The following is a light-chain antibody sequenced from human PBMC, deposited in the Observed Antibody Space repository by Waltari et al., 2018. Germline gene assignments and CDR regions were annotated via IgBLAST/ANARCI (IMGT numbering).Light chain of an antibody. J-gene: IGKJ5*01. V-gene: IGKV4-1*01. Sequence: DIVMTKSPDSLAVSLGERATINCKSSQSLFYSPINKTYLAWYQKKPGQSPKLLIYGASTRESGVPDRFGGSGSGTDFTLTISSLQAEDVAIYYCQQCYSTPPITFGQGTRLEIK. CDR1: QSLFYSPINKTY. CDR3: QQCYSTPPIT. CDR2: GAS.